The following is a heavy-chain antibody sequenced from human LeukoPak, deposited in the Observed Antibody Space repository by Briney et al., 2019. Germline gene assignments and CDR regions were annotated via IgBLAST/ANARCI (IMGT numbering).Heavy chain of an antibody. CDR1: GFTFSSYA. Sequence: GGSLRLSCAASGFTFSSYAMSWVRQAPGKGLEWVSAISGSGGSTNYADSVKGRFTISRDNAKNTLYLQMNSLRAEDTAVYYCTRGLFWFDPWGQGTLVTVSS. CDR3: TRGLFWFDP. V-gene: IGHV3-23*01. J-gene: IGHJ5*02. CDR2: ISGSGGST.